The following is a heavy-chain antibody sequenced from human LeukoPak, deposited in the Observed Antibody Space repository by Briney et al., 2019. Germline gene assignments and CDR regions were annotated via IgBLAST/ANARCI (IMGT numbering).Heavy chain of an antibody. CDR1: GGSISSYY. Sequence: SETLSLTCTVSGGSISSYYWSLIRQPPGKGLEWIGYIYYSGSTNYNPSLKSRVTISVDTSKNQFSLKLSSVTAADTAVYYCARSDIVATTADAFDIWGQGTMVTVSS. CDR2: IYYSGST. J-gene: IGHJ3*02. CDR3: ARSDIVATTADAFDI. D-gene: IGHD5-12*01. V-gene: IGHV4-59*08.